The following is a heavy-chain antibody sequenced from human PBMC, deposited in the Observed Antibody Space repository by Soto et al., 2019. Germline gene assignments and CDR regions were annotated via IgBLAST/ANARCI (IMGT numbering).Heavy chain of an antibody. CDR1: GASLSSGYYY. CDR3: AGSRGPRNRNAFDL. D-gene: IGHD3-10*01. V-gene: IGHV4-39*01. Sequence: PSETLSLTWTVSGASLSSGYYYWGWIRQPPGKGLEWIGSIHYSESSYFYPSLQSRVTISLDTSQNQISLNLSSLTGADTAVYYCAGSRGPRNRNAFDLWVQGTMVIAS. J-gene: IGHJ3*01. CDR2: IHYSESS.